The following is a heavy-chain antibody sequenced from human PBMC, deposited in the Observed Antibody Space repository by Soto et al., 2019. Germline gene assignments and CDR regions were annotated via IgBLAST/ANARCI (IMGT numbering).Heavy chain of an antibody. CDR2: ISAYNGNT. D-gene: IGHD3-16*01. CDR3: EIGGTPIDY. CDR1: GYTFTNFG. J-gene: IGHJ4*02. Sequence: QVQLVQSGAEVKKPGASVKVSCTPSGYTFTNFGISWVRQAPGQGIEWMGWISAYNGNTNYAQNFQGRVTMTTDTSTSTAYMELRNLRSDDTAVYCWEIGGTPIDYGGQGTLVTVSS. V-gene: IGHV1-18*01.